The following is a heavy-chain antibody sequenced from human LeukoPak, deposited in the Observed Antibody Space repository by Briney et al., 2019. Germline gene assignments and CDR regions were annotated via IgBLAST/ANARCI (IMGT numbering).Heavy chain of an antibody. D-gene: IGHD3-22*01. V-gene: IGHV1-69*05. Sequence: SLKLSCKASGGTFSSYAISWVRQAPGQGLEWMGGIITIFGAANYAHKFQGRVTITTDESTSKDYMELSSLRSDDPTAYYCAGEYDSSGSAFTSLDYWGQGTLVTVSS. J-gene: IGHJ4*02. CDR2: IITIFGAA. CDR3: AGEYDSSGSAFTSLDY. CDR1: GGTFSSYA.